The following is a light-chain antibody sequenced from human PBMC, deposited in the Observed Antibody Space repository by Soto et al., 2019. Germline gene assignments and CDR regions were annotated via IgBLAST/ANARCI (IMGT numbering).Light chain of an antibody. J-gene: IGKJ1*01. CDR3: QQYKAYWT. Sequence: DIQMTQSPSTLSASVGDRVTITCRASQSISSWLAWYQRKPGKAPKLLIYKASSLESGVPSRFSGSGSGTEFTLTISSLQHDDFATYYCQQYKAYWTVGQGPKVDIK. CDR1: QSISSW. V-gene: IGKV1-5*03. CDR2: KAS.